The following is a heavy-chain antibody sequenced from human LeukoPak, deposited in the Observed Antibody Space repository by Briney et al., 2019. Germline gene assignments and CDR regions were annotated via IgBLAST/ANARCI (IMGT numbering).Heavy chain of an antibody. Sequence: GGSLRLSRAASGFTFSSYSMNWVRQAPGKGLEWVSFISSSSTYIYYADSLKGRFTISRDNAKNSLYLQMNTLRVEDTAVYYCAKQARSYYVPTFDYWGQGTLVTVSS. V-gene: IGHV3-21*04. J-gene: IGHJ4*02. CDR3: AKQARSYYVPTFDY. CDR2: ISSSSTYI. D-gene: IGHD2/OR15-2a*01. CDR1: GFTFSSYS.